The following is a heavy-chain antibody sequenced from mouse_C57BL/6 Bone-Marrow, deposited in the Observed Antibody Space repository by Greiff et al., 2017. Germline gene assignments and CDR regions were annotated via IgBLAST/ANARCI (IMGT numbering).Heavy chain of an antibody. CDR3: ARDYDGPYWYFDV. CDR1: GYTFTSYW. CDR2: IHPNSGST. J-gene: IGHJ1*03. Sequence: QVQLQQPGAELVKPGASVKLSCKASGYTFTSYWMHWVKQRPGQGLEWIGMIHPNSGSTNYNEKFKSKATLTVDKSSSTAYMQLSSLTSEDSAVYYCARDYDGPYWYFDVWGTGTTVTVSS. D-gene: IGHD2-4*01. V-gene: IGHV1-64*01.